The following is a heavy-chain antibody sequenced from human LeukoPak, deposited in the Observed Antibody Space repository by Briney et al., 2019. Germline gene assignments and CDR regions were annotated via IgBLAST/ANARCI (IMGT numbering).Heavy chain of an antibody. CDR1: GGSISSSY. CDR2: IYTSGST. V-gene: IGHV4-4*07. CDR3: ARHQGVRGYCSGGSCYSGAASWFDP. Sequence: SETLSLTCTVSGGSISSSYWSWIRQPAGKGLEWLGRIYTSGSTNYNPSLKSRVTMSIDTSKNQFSLNLTSVTAADTAVYYCARHQGVRGYCSGGSCYSGAASWFDPWGQGTLVTVSS. D-gene: IGHD2-15*01. J-gene: IGHJ5*02.